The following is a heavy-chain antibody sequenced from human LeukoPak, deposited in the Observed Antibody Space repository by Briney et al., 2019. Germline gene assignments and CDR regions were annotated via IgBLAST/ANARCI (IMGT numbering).Heavy chain of an antibody. J-gene: IGHJ4*02. D-gene: IGHD3-10*01. Sequence: ASVKVSCKASGYTFTSYYMHWVRQAPGQGLEWMGIINPSGGSTSYPQKFQGRVTMTRDTSTSTVYMELSSLRSEDTAVYYCARDYWSSGNRSPSGEFDYWGQGTLVTVSS. V-gene: IGHV1-46*01. CDR2: INPSGGST. CDR3: ARDYWSSGNRSPSGEFDY. CDR1: GYTFTSYY.